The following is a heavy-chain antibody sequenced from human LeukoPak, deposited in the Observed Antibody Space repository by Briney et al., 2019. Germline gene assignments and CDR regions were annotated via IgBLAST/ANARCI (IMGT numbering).Heavy chain of an antibody. Sequence: PGGSLRLSCAASGFTFSSYWMSWVRQAPGKGLEWVANIQQDGSEKYYVDSVKGRFTISRGNAKNSLYLQMNSLRAEDTAVYYCGRGGSSWFLDSWGKGTLVTVSS. J-gene: IGHJ4*02. D-gene: IGHD6-13*01. CDR1: GFTFSSYW. V-gene: IGHV3-7*03. CDR2: IQQDGSEK. CDR3: GRGGSSWFLDS.